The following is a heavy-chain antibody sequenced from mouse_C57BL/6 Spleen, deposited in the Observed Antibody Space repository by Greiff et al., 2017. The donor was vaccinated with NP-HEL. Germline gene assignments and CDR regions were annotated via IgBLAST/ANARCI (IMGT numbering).Heavy chain of an antibody. CDR3: ARNYYYGSGY. V-gene: IGHV1-64*01. D-gene: IGHD1-1*01. CDR2: IHPNSGST. CDR1: GYTFTSYW. Sequence: QVQLKQSGAELVKPGASVKLSCKASGYTFTSYWMHWVKQRPGQGLEWIGMIHPNSGSTNYNEKFKSKATLTVDKSSSTAYMQLSSLTSEDSAVYYCARNYYYGSGYWGQGTTLTVSS. J-gene: IGHJ2*01.